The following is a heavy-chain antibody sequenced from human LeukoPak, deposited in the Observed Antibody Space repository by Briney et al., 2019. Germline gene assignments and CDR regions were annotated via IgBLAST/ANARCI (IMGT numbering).Heavy chain of an antibody. CDR3: ARVNWDTAFDY. J-gene: IGHJ4*02. Sequence: SETLSLTCTVSGGSISGYYWSWIRQPPGKGLEWIGYISNSGSTNYNPSLKSRVTISVDKSKNQFSLKLSSVTAADTAVYYCARVNWDTAFDYWGQGTLVTVSS. V-gene: IGHV4-59*12. D-gene: IGHD5-18*01. CDR2: ISNSGST. CDR1: GGSISGYY.